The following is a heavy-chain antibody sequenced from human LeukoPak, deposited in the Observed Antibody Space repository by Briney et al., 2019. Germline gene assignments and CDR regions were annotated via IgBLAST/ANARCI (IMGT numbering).Heavy chain of an antibody. CDR1: GYTFTSYY. D-gene: IGHD1-20*01. Sequence: ASVKVSCKACGYTFTSYYMHWVRQAPGQGLEWMGIINPSGGSTSYAQKFQGRVTMTRDTSTGTVYMELSSLRSEDTAVYYCASPITGTTPFDIWGQGTMVTVSS. J-gene: IGHJ3*02. CDR3: ASPITGTTPFDI. CDR2: INPSGGST. V-gene: IGHV1-46*01.